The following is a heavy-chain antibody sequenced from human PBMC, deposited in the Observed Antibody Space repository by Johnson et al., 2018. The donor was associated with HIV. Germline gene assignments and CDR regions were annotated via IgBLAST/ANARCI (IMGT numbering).Heavy chain of an antibody. Sequence: QVQLVESGGGVVQPGRSLRLSCAASGFTFSSYAMHWVRQAPGKGLEWVAVISYDGSNKYYADSVKGRFTISRDNSKNTLYLQMNSLRAEDTAVYYWARPDRVNSIVVVPAGAFDIWGQGTMVTVSS. CDR2: ISYDGSNK. V-gene: IGHV3-30*04. CDR1: GFTFSSYA. J-gene: IGHJ3*02. D-gene: IGHD2-2*01. CDR3: ARPDRVNSIVVVPAGAFDI.